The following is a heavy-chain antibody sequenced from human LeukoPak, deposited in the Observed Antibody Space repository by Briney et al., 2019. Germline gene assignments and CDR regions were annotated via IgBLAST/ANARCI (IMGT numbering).Heavy chain of an antibody. D-gene: IGHD3-10*01. CDR3: ARAHTMVRGVMTFRY. CDR2: MNPNSGNT. V-gene: IGHV1-8*01. CDR1: GYTFSGYD. Sequence: GASVNVSCKASGYTFSGYDINWVRQATGHGLEWMGWMNPNSGNTGYAQKFQGRVTMTRTTSISPAYMELSSLRSEDTAVYYCARAHTMVRGVMTFRYWGQGTLVTVSS. J-gene: IGHJ4*02.